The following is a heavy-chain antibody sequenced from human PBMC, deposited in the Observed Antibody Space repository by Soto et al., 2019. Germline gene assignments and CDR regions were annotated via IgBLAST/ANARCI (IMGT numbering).Heavy chain of an antibody. CDR1: GYTFTSYY. V-gene: IGHV1-46*01. CDR2: INPSGGST. J-gene: IGHJ4*02. CDR3: ARDLFYDYVWGSYRLELDY. Sequence: ASVKVSCKASGYTFTSYYMHWVRQAPGQGLEWMGIINPSGGSTSYAQKFQGRVTMTRDTSTSTVYMELSSLRSEDTAVYYCARDLFYDYVWGSYRLELDYWGQGTXVTVSS. D-gene: IGHD3-16*02.